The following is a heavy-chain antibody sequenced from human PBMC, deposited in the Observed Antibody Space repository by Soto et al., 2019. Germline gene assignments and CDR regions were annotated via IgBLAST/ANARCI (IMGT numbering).Heavy chain of an antibody. CDR1: GFTLSGDD. J-gene: IGHJ4*02. Sequence: QVQLVESGGGVVQPGTSLRLSCSASGFTLSGDDMHWVRQAPGKGLEWVAVMSYDGRNQYYADSVKGRFTVSRDSSKSTLYLQMISLRTEDAAVYYCAKGGWYTSSSRSDCWGQGTLVTVSS. CDR2: MSYDGRNQ. D-gene: IGHD6-6*01. CDR3: AKGGWYTSSSRSDC. V-gene: IGHV3-30*18.